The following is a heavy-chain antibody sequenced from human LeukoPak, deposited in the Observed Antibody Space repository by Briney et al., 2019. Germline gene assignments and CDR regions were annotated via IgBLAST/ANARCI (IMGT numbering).Heavy chain of an antibody. Sequence: SETLSLTCAVYVGSFSGYYWSWIRQPPGKGLEWIGEINHSGSTNYNSSLKGRVTIPVDTSKNQFSLKLSSVTAADTAVYYCARGYYGSGSHCCHMDVWGKGTTITVS. J-gene: IGHJ6*03. CDR3: ARGYYGSGSHCCHMDV. V-gene: IGHV4-34*01. CDR2: INHSGST. CDR1: VGSFSGYY. D-gene: IGHD3-10*01.